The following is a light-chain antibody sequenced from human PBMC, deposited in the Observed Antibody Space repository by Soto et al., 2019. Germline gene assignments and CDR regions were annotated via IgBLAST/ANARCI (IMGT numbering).Light chain of an antibody. CDR3: QQRSNWPPVT. J-gene: IGKJ4*01. CDR1: QSVSSY. Sequence: EIVLTQSPATLSLSPGERATLSCRASQSVSSYLAWYQQKPGQAPRLLIYDASNRATGIPARVSGSGSGTDFTLTISSLEPEDVAIYYGQQRSNWPPVTFGGGTKVEIK. CDR2: DAS. V-gene: IGKV3-11*01.